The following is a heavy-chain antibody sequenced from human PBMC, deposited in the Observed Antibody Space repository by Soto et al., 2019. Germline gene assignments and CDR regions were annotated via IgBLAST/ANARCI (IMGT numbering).Heavy chain of an antibody. J-gene: IGHJ6*02. CDR1: GFTFSSYA. V-gene: IGHV1-69*01. CDR2: IIPIFGTA. D-gene: IGHD4-4*01. Sequence: VQLLESGGGLVQPGGSLRLSCAASGFTFSSYAMSWVRQAPGQGLEWMGGIIPIFGTANYAQKFQGRVTITADESTSTAYMELSSLRSEDTAVYYCARGIQYRKYYYGMDVWGQGTTVTVSS. CDR3: ARGIQYRKYYYGMDV.